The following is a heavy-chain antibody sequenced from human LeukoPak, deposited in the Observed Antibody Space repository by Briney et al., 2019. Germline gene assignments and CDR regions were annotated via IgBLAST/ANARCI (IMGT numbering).Heavy chain of an antibody. Sequence: GGSLRLSCAASGFTFSYYAMTWGRQAPGKGLEWGSAISGSGGTTFYADSVKGRFTISRDNSKNTLYLQMNSLRAEDTAVYYCAKDTFLEGQDDAFDIWGQGTMVTVSS. V-gene: IGHV3-23*01. CDR3: AKDTFLEGQDDAFDI. CDR2: ISGSGGTT. D-gene: IGHD3-3*01. CDR1: GFTFSYYA. J-gene: IGHJ3*02.